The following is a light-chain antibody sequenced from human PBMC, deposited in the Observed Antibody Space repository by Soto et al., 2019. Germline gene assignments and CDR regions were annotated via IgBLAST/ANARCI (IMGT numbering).Light chain of an antibody. CDR1: NIGIKS. J-gene: IGLJ2*01. V-gene: IGLV3-21*04. CDR2: YDS. CDR3: QVWDISNDHVV. Sequence: SYELAQSPSVSVAPGKTARITCGGNNIGIKSVHWYQQKPGQAPVLVIYYDSDRPSGIPERFSGSNSGNTATLTISRVEGGDEADYYRQVWDISNDHVVFGGGTKLTVL.